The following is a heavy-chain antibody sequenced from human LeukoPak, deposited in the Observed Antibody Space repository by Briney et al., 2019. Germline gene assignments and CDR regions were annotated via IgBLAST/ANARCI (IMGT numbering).Heavy chain of an antibody. CDR1: GGSISSGGYY. CDR3: ARVGYYDSSGAFDY. V-gene: IGHV4-30-4*08. J-gene: IGHJ4*02. CDR2: IYYSGST. Sequence: SQTLSLTCTVSGGSISSGGYYWSWIRQHQGKGLEWIGYIYYSGSTYHTPSLKSRVTISVDTSKNQFSLKLSSVTAADTAVYYCARVGYYDSSGAFDYWGQGTLVTVSS. D-gene: IGHD3-22*01.